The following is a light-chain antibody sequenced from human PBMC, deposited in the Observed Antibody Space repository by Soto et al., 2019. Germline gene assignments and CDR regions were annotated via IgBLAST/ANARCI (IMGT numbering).Light chain of an antibody. CDR1: NIGDKR. Sequence: SYELTQPPSVSVAPEKTATITCGGTNIGDKRVHWYRQKPGQAPVLLISYDSDRPSGIPERFSGSNSGNTATLTISRVEAGDEADYYCQVWDSGSAHVVFGGGTKVTVL. CDR3: QVWDSGSAHVV. J-gene: IGLJ2*01. CDR2: YDS. V-gene: IGLV3-21*01.